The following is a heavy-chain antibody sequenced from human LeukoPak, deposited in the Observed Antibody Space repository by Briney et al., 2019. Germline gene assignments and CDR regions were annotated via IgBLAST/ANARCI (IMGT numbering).Heavy chain of an antibody. Sequence: GGSLRLSCAAFSGYWMTWVRQAPGKGLEWVTNIKQDGSEKYYMDSVKGRFTISRDNAKNSLFLQMNSLRAEDTAVYYCAKERQQLSSSYFDYWGQGTLVTVSS. CDR3: AKERQQLSSSYFDY. D-gene: IGHD6-13*01. V-gene: IGHV3-7*03. CDR1: SGYW. CDR2: IKQDGSEK. J-gene: IGHJ4*02.